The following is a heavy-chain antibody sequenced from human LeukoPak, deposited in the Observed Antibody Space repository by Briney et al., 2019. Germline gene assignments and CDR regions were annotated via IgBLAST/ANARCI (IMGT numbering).Heavy chain of an antibody. CDR1: GFTFSSYW. CDR3: ARMEYYSGSQSFLFDY. D-gene: IGHD3-10*01. V-gene: IGHV3-74*01. Sequence: GGSLRLSCAASGFTFSSYWMHWVRQAPGKGLVWVSRINSDGSSTSYADSVKGLFTISRDNAKNTLYLQMNSLRAEDTAVYSCARMEYYSGSQSFLFDYWGQGTLVTVSS. CDR2: INSDGSST. J-gene: IGHJ4*02.